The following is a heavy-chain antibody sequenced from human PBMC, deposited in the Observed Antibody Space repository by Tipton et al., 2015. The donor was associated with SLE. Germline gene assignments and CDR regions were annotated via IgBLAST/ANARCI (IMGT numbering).Heavy chain of an antibody. CDR2: IYYSGTT. CDR3: VRDRGGSFSVYFDY. Sequence: LRLSCTVSGGSIRSSNYYWGWIRQPPGKGLEWIGSIYYSGTTYYNPSLKSRVTISVDTSKNQFSLNLTSVTAADTAAYYCVRDRGGSFSVYFDYRGQGTLVTVSS. V-gene: IGHV4-39*07. CDR1: GGSIRSSNYY. D-gene: IGHD1-26*01. J-gene: IGHJ4*02.